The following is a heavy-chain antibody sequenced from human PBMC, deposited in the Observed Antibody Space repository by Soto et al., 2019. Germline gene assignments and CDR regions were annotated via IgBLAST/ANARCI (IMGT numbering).Heavy chain of an antibody. Sequence: SETLSLTCAVYGGSLSGYYWSWIRQPPGKGLEWIGEINHSGSTNYNPSLKSRVTISVDTSKNQFSLKLSSVTAADTAVYYCARRLRNYYYYGMDVWGQGTTVTVSS. V-gene: IGHV4-34*01. CDR1: GGSLSGYY. J-gene: IGHJ6*02. CDR3: ARRLRNYYYYGMDV. CDR2: INHSGST.